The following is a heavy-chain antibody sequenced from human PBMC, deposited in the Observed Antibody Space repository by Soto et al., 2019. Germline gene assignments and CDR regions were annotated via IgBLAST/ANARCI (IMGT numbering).Heavy chain of an antibody. D-gene: IGHD2-2*02. Sequence: ASVKVSCKASGGTFSSYAISWVRQAPGQGLEWMGGIIPIFGTANYAQKFQGRVTITADKSTSTAYMELSSLRSEDTAVYYCARVNRLYCSSTSCYTHWFDPWGQGTLVTVS. CDR3: ARVNRLYCSSTSCYTHWFDP. J-gene: IGHJ5*02. CDR2: IIPIFGTA. V-gene: IGHV1-69*06. CDR1: GGTFSSYA.